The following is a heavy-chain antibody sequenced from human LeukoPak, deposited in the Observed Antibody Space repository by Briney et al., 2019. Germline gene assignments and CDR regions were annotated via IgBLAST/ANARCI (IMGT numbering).Heavy chain of an antibody. CDR1: GGFISSYY. V-gene: IGHV4-59*08. J-gene: IGHJ3*02. Sequence: SETLSHTCTVSGGFISSYYWSWIRPPPGKGLACIGYIYNSGSTNYNPSLQSRVSISVDTSKNQFSLKLSTVTAADTAVYYCARSASDAFDIWGQGTMVTVSS. CDR3: ARSASDAFDI. D-gene: IGHD6-25*01. CDR2: IYNSGST.